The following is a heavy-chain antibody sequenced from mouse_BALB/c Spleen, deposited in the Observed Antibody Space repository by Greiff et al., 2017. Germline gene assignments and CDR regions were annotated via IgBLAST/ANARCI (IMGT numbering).Heavy chain of an antibody. CDR1: GYTFTDYE. V-gene: IGHV1-15*01. D-gene: IGHD1-1*01. J-gene: IGHJ3*01. Sequence: QVQLKESGAELVRPGASVTLSCKASGYTFTDYEMHWVKQTPVHGLEWIGAIDPETGGTAYNQKFKGKATLTADKSSSTAYMELRSLTSEDSAVYYCTRFTTDLAYWGQGTLVTVSA. CDR3: TRFTTDLAY. CDR2: IDPETGGT.